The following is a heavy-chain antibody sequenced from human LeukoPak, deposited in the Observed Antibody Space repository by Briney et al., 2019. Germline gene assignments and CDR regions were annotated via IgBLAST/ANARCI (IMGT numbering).Heavy chain of an antibody. CDR3: AKDYAVGSIDY. D-gene: IGHD3-16*01. V-gene: IGHV3-74*01. CDR2: INNDGSSA. J-gene: IGHJ4*02. Sequence: GSLRLSCAASGFTFSSYWMHWVRQTPGKGLIYISRINNDGSSANYADSVRGRFTISRDNAENTLYLQMNSLRAEDTALYYCAKDYAVGSIDYWGQGTLVTVSS. CDR1: GFTFSSYW.